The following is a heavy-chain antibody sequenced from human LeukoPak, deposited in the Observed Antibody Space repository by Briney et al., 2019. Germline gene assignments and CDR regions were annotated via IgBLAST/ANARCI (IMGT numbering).Heavy chain of an antibody. D-gene: IGHD3-10*01. V-gene: IGHV1-18*01. Sequence: ASVKVSFKASGYTFTSYGISWVRQAPGQGLEWMGWISAYNGNTNYAQKLQGRVTMTTDTSTSTAYMELRSLRSDDTAAYYCARDSRHGGYYYYMDVWGKGTTVTVSS. CDR1: GYTFTSYG. CDR2: ISAYNGNT. CDR3: ARDSRHGGYYYYMDV. J-gene: IGHJ6*03.